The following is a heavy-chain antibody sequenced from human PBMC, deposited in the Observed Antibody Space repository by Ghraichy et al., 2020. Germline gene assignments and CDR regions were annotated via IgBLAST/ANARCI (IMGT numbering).Heavy chain of an antibody. D-gene: IGHD3-16*01. CDR1: GGSISSGGYS. CDR2: IYHSGST. Sequence: SETLSLTCAVSGGSISSGGYSWSWIRQPPGKGLEWIGYIYHSGSTYYNPSLKSRVTISVDRSKNQFSLKLSSVTAADTAVYYCARVLIRPGVTMPDAFDIWGQGTMVTVSS. CDR3: ARVLIRPGVTMPDAFDI. V-gene: IGHV4-30-2*01. J-gene: IGHJ3*02.